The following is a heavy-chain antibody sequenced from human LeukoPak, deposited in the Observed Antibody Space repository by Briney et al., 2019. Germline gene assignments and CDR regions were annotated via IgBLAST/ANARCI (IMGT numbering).Heavy chain of an antibody. Sequence: PGGSLRLSCAASGFTFSDYYMSWIRQAPGKGLEWVSYISSSGSTIYYADSVKGRFTISRDNAKNSLYLQMNSLRAEDTAVYYCARDRGSEWLVHYYYYYGMDVWGQGTTVTVSS. CDR3: ARDRGSEWLVHYYYYYGMDV. CDR1: GFTFSDYY. D-gene: IGHD6-19*01. J-gene: IGHJ6*02. CDR2: ISSSGSTI. V-gene: IGHV3-11*01.